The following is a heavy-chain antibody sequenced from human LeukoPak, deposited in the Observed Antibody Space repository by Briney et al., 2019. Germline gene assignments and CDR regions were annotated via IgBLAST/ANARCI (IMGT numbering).Heavy chain of an antibody. CDR1: GFTFSTYS. J-gene: IGHJ4*02. Sequence: GGSLRLSCAASGFTFSTYSMNWVRQAPGKGLEWVSVIYSGGSTYYADSVKGRFTISRDNSMNTLYLQMNSLRAEDTAVYYCASAVMGGTNYWGQGTLVTVSS. V-gene: IGHV3-66*01. CDR3: ASAVMGGTNY. CDR2: IYSGGST. D-gene: IGHD1-26*01.